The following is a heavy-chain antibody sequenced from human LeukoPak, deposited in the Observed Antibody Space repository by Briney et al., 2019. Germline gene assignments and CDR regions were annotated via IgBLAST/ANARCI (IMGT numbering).Heavy chain of an antibody. CDR3: LSGSWYFDY. CDR2: INSDGSDT. Sequence: GGSLRLSCAASGSTFSRYWMHWVRQAPGKGLVWVSRINSDGSDTTYADSVKGRFTISRDNAKNTLYLQVNSLRAEDTAVYYCLSGSWYFDYWGQGTLVTVSS. D-gene: IGHD6-19*01. J-gene: IGHJ4*02. V-gene: IGHV3-74*03. CDR1: GSTFSRYW.